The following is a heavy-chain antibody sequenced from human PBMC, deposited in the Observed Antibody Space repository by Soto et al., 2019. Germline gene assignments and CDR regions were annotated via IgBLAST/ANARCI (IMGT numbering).Heavy chain of an antibody. CDR1: GGSIRSYY. CDR3: ARLGGSYAVPHFDY. J-gene: IGHJ4*02. V-gene: IGHV4-59*08. Sequence: PSETLSLTCTVSGGSIRSYYWSWIRQPPGKGLEWIGYIYYSGSTNYNPSLKSRVTISVDTSKNQFSLKLSSVTAADTAVYYCARLGGSYAVPHFDYWGQGTLVTVS. CDR2: IYYSGST. D-gene: IGHD1-26*01.